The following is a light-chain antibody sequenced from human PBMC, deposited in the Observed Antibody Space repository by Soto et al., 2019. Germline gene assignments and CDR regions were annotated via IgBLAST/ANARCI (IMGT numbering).Light chain of an antibody. CDR3: CSYAGSYTVV. CDR1: SSVVCGYNY. J-gene: IGLJ2*01. Sequence: QSVLTQPRSVSGSPGQSVTISCTGTSSVVCGYNYVSWYQQHPGKAPKLMIYDVSKRPSGVPDRFSGSKSGNTASLTISGLQAEDEADYYCCSYAGSYTVVFGGGTKVTVL. CDR2: DVS. V-gene: IGLV2-11*01.